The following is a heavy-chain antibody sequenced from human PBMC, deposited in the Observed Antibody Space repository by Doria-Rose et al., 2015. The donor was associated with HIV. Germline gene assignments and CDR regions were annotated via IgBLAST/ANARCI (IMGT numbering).Heavy chain of an antibody. CDR3: ARIKSSRWYHKYYFDF. CDR1: GVSLSSPGMG. CDR2: IFSDDER. D-gene: IGHD6-13*01. J-gene: IGHJ4*02. V-gene: IGHV2-26*01. Sequence: ETLTLTCTVSGVSLSSPGMGVSWIRQPPGKALEWLANIFSDDERSYKTSLKSRLTISRGTSKSQVVPTMTDMDPVDTATYYCARIKSSRWYHKYYFDFWGQGTLVIVSA.